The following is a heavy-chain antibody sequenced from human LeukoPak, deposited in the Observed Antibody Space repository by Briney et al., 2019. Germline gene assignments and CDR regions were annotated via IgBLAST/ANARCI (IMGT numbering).Heavy chain of an antibody. CDR3: ARQNDVTRG. Sequence: SETPSLTCSVSGGSISSSSYYWGWLRQPPGKGLEWIGSIYYSGSTYYNPSLKSRVTISVDTSKNQFSLKLSSVTAADTGVYYCARQNDVTRGWGQRTMVTVSS. J-gene: IGHJ3*01. CDR1: GGSISSSSYY. CDR2: IYYSGST. D-gene: IGHD1-1*01. V-gene: IGHV4-39*01.